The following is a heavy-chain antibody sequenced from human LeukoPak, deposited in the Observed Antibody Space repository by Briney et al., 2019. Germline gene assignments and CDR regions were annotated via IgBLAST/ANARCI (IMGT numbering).Heavy chain of an antibody. V-gene: IGHV1-2*02. CDR1: GYTFTGYY. CDR2: INPNSGGT. J-gene: IGHJ6*03. D-gene: IGHD1-1*01. CDR3: ARGYHYYYYYYMDV. Sequence: ASVKVSCKASGYTFTGYYMHWVRQAPGQGLEWMGLINPNSGGTNYAQKFQGRVTMTRDTSISTAYMELSRLRSDDTAVYYCARGYHYYYYYYMDVWGQGTMVTVSS.